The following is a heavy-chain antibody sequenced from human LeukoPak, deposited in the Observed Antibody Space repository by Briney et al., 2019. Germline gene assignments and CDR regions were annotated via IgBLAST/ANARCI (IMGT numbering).Heavy chain of an antibody. V-gene: IGHV3-23*01. Sequence: GGSLRLCCLASGFTFDDYALSWVRQAPGKGLEWVSDISSGCSTYYADTVRGRFTITKDSSKSTLYLQMDSLRVEDSAVYYCARERDRLYYDTSGYFDYWGQGILVTVSS. D-gene: IGHD3-22*01. CDR3: ARERDRLYYDTSGYFDY. CDR2: ISSGCST. CDR1: GFTFDDYA. J-gene: IGHJ4*02.